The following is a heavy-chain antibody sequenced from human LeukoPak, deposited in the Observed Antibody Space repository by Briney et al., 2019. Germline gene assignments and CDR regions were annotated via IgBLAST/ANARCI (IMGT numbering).Heavy chain of an antibody. CDR3: AREGAVAGWDYYGMDA. Sequence: GGSLRLSCAASGFTFSSYSMNWVRQAPGKGLEWVSYISSSSSTIYYADSVKGRFTISRDNAKNSLYLQMNSLRDEDTAVYYCAREGAVAGWDYYGMDAWGQGTTVTVSS. V-gene: IGHV3-48*02. J-gene: IGHJ6*02. D-gene: IGHD6-19*01. CDR1: GFTFSSYS. CDR2: ISSSSSTI.